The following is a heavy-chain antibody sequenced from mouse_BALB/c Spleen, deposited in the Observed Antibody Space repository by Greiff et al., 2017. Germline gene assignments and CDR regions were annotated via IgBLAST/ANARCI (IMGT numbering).Heavy chain of an antibody. D-gene: IGHD2-14*01. CDR1: GYTFTSYY. V-gene: IGHV1S81*02. CDR3: TRSGRYDAGYYCAMDY. J-gene: IGHJ4*01. CDR2: INPSNGGT. Sequence: QVQLQQPGAELVKPGASVKLSCKASGYTFTSYYMYWVKQRPGQGLEWIGGINPSNGGTNFNEKFKSKATLTVDKSSSTAYMQLSSLTSEDSAVYDCTRSGRYDAGYYCAMDYWGQGTTVTVSS.